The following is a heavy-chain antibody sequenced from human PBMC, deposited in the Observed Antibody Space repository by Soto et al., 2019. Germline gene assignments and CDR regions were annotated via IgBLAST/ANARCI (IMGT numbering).Heavy chain of an antibody. CDR3: ARALLVLPSWFDP. CDR1: GGSISSSSYC. V-gene: IGHV4-39*07. Sequence: SETLSLTCTVSGGSISSSSYCWGWIRQPPGKGLEWIGSIYHSGSTYYNPSLKSRVTISVDTSKNQFSLKLSSVTAADTAVYYCARALLVLPSWFDPWGQGTLVTVSS. J-gene: IGHJ5*02. CDR2: IYHSGST. D-gene: IGHD3-10*01.